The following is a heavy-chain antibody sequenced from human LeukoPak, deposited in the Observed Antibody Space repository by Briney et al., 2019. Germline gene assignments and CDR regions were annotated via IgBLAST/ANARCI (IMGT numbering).Heavy chain of an antibody. CDR1: GGSISNYY. CDR3: ARRGSGASLEYYFDL. D-gene: IGHD1-14*01. Sequence: SETLSLTCTVSGGSISNYYWSWIRQPPGKGLEWIGYIYYSGNTNSNPSLNSRVTISVDTSKNQFSLKLSSVTAADTAVYYCARRGSGASLEYYFDLWGRGTLVTVSS. CDR2: IYYSGNT. J-gene: IGHJ2*01. V-gene: IGHV4-59*08.